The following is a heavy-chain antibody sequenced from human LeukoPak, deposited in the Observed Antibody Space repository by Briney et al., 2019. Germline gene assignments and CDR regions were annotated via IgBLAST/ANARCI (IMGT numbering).Heavy chain of an antibody. D-gene: IGHD6-13*01. Sequence: ASVKVSCKASGYTFTCYYMHWVRQAPGQGLEWMGWINPNSGGTNYAQKFQGRVTMTRDTSISTAYMELSRLRSDDTAVYYRARRGIAAAGTNFDYWGQGTLVTVSS. V-gene: IGHV1-2*02. J-gene: IGHJ4*02. CDR2: INPNSGGT. CDR1: GYTFTCYY. CDR3: ARRGIAAAGTNFDY.